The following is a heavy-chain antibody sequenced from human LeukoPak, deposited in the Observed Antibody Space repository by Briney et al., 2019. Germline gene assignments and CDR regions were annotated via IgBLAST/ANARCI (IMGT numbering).Heavy chain of an antibody. CDR2: GSTSGST. CDR3: ARDSYFGSGNYYIGY. Sequence: TSETLSLTCAVYGGSFSSYYWSWIRQPAGKGLEWIGRGSTSGSTNYNPSLKSRVTMPVETSKNQFSLKLGSVTAADTAVYYCARDSYFGSGNYYIGYWGQGTLVTVSS. D-gene: IGHD3-10*01. CDR1: GGSFSSYY. J-gene: IGHJ4*02. V-gene: IGHV4-4*07.